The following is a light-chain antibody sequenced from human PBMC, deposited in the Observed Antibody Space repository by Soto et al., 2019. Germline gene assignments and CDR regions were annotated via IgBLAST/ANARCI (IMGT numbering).Light chain of an antibody. V-gene: IGKV3-15*01. Sequence: ETLMTQSPASLSVSPGESVTLSCRASQSVASNLAWYQQKPGQAPRLLIYGTSTRATGVPARFSGSGSGTDFTLTISRLEPEDFAVYYCQQYLTSPKTFGQGTKVDIK. CDR2: GTS. CDR3: QQYLTSPKT. CDR1: QSVASN. J-gene: IGKJ1*01.